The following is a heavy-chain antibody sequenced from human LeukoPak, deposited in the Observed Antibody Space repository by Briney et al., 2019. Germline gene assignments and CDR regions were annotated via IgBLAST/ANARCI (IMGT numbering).Heavy chain of an antibody. CDR1: GFTFSRYA. CDR3: AKDRLESWSGFYFGLFDY. Sequence: GRSLRLSCATSGFTFSRYAMSWVRQAPGKGLEWVSGISNSGRSTYYADPVKGRFTISRDNSKSTLYLQMNSLGAEDTAVYYCAKDRLESWSGFYFGLFDYWGQGALVTVAS. J-gene: IGHJ4*02. V-gene: IGHV3-23*01. CDR2: ISNSGRST. D-gene: IGHD3-3*01.